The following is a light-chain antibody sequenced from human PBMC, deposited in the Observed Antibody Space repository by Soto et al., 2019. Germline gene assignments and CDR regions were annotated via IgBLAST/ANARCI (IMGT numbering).Light chain of an antibody. J-gene: IGKJ3*01. CDR2: AAS. Sequence: IQMTQSPSSVSASVGDRVSITCRASQGIGSWLAWYQQKPGKAPRLLIYAASSLQSGVPSRFSGSGSVTDFTLTISSLQPEDFAAYYWQQANSFPVTFGPGTKVDIK. V-gene: IGKV1-12*01. CDR1: QGIGSW. CDR3: QQANSFPVT.